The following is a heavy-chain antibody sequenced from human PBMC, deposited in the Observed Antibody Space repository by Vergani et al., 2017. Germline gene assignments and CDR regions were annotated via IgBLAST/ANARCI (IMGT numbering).Heavy chain of an antibody. CDR2: INPNSGGT. J-gene: IGHJ6*02. Sequence: QVQLVQSGAEVKKPGASVKVSCKASGYTFTGYYMHWVRQAPGQGLEWMGWINPNSGGTNYAQKFQGRVTMTRDTSISTAYMELSRLRSDDTAVYYCAREGXVRGVIITPYGMDVWGQGTTVTVSS. D-gene: IGHD3-10*01. CDR1: GYTFTGYY. CDR3: AREGXVRGVIITPYGMDV. V-gene: IGHV1-2*02.